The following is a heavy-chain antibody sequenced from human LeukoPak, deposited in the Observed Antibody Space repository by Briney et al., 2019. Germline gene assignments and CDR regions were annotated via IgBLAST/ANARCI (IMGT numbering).Heavy chain of an antibody. Sequence: PGGSLRLSCAASGFTFSSYWMHWVRQAPGKGLVWVSRINSDGSSTSYADSVKGRFTISRDNAKNTLYLQMNSLRAEDTAVYYCAKEGGYSGNGAFDIWGQGTMVTVSS. CDR1: GFTFSSYW. J-gene: IGHJ3*02. CDR2: INSDGSST. D-gene: IGHD5-12*01. V-gene: IGHV3-74*01. CDR3: AKEGGYSGNGAFDI.